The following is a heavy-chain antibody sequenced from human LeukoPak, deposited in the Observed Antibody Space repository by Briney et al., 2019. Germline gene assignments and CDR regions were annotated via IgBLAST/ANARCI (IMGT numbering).Heavy chain of an antibody. CDR3: ARAYYYDT. J-gene: IGHJ5*02. CDR2: ISSDGTTT. D-gene: IGHD3-22*01. V-gene: IGHV3-74*01. Sequence: GGSLRLSCVASGFIFSTYWMHWVRQAPGKGLVWVSRISSDGTTTTYADSVKGRFTISRDSAQNTLYLQMNSLRAEDTAVYYCARAYYYDTWGQGTLVTVSS. CDR1: GFIFSTYW.